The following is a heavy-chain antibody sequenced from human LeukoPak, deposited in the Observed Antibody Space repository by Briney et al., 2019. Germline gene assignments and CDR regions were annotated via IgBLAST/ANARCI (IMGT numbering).Heavy chain of an antibody. CDR2: INHSGST. V-gene: IGHV4-34*01. J-gene: IGHJ4*02. CDR1: GGSFSGYY. Sequence: SETLSLTCAVYGGSFSGYYWSWIRQPPGKGLEWIGEINHSGSTNYNPSLKSRVTISVDTSKNQFSLKLSSVTAADTAVYYCASPGYSSGWYLYWGQGTLVTVSS. D-gene: IGHD6-19*01. CDR3: ASPGYSSGWYLY.